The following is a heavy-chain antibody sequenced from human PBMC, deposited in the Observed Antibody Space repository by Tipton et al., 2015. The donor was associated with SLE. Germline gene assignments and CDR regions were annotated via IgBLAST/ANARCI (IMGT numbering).Heavy chain of an antibody. CDR1: GFTFSSYS. J-gene: IGHJ4*02. CDR2: IRSKAYGGTT. CDR3: AREGAAAGPGYFDY. Sequence: SLRLSCAASGFTFSSYSMNWVRQAPGKGLEWVGFIRSKAYGGTTEYAASVKGRFTISRDDSKSIAYLQMNSLRAEDTAVYYCAREGAAAGPGYFDYWGQGTLVTVSS. D-gene: IGHD6-13*01. V-gene: IGHV3-71*01.